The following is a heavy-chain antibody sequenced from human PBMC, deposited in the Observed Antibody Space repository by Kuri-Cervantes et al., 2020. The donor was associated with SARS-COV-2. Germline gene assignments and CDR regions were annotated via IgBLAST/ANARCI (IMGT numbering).Heavy chain of an antibody. CDR1: GGFFTVYY. Sequence: SETLSLTCAVYGGFFTVYYSSWIRQPPGEWLEWIGEINHSGSTNYNPSFKTRVTISVDTSKNQFSLKLSSVTAADTAVYYCARARQYCSSTSCLLGYYGMDVWGQGTTVTVSS. CDR3: ARARQYCSSTSCLLGYYGMDV. V-gene: IGHV4-34*01. J-gene: IGHJ6*02. CDR2: INHSGST. D-gene: IGHD2-2*01.